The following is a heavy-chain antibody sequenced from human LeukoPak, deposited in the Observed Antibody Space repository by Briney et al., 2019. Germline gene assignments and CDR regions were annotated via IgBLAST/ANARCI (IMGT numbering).Heavy chain of an antibody. J-gene: IGHJ4*02. CDR1: GGSISSSSYY. CDR2: IYYSGST. CDR3: ARDNPYGSGTDY. V-gene: IGHV4-39*07. D-gene: IGHD3-10*01. Sequence: PSETLSLTCTVSGGSISSSSYYWGWIRQPPGKGLEWIGSIYYSGSTNYNPSLKSRVTISVDTSKNQFSLKVNSVTAADTAVYYCARDNPYGSGTDYWGQGTLVTVSS.